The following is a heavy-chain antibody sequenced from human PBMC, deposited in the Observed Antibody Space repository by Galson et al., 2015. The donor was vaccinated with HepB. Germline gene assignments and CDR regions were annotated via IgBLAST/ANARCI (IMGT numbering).Heavy chain of an antibody. CDR3: AKVFPEKTDGWYRQALYYFDS. Sequence: SLRLSCAASGFTFSYYGMSWVRQAPGKGLEWTSAITPSGDNTYSADSMKGRFTISRDNSRNTLFLQMNSLRAGDTAIYFCAKVFPEKTDGWYRQALYYFDSWGQGARVTVSS. CDR1: GFTFSYYG. D-gene: IGHD6-19*01. J-gene: IGHJ4*02. CDR2: ITPSGDNT. V-gene: IGHV3-23*01.